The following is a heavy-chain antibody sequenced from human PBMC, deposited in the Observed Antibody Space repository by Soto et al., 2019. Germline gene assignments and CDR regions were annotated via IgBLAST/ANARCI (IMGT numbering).Heavy chain of an antibody. CDR3: AREEWGLPDAFDI. D-gene: IGHD1-26*01. CDR2: IKQDGSEK. V-gene: IGHV3-7*03. CDR1: GFTFSSYW. J-gene: IGHJ3*02. Sequence: PGGSLRLSCAASGFTFSSYWMSWVRQAPGKGLEWVANIKQDGSEKYYVDSVKGRFTISRDNAKNSLYLQMNSLRAEDTAVYYCAREEWGLPDAFDIWGQGTMVTVSS.